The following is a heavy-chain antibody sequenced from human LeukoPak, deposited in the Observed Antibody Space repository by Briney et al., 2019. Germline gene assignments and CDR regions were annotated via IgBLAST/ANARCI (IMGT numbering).Heavy chain of an antibody. V-gene: IGHV3-23*01. J-gene: IGHJ6*02. CDR3: AKRYRGSQWYYYYGMDV. CDR2: ISGSGGFT. CDR1: GFTFSSYA. D-gene: IGHD1-26*01. Sequence: GGSLRLSCAASGFTFSSYAMSWVRQAPGKGLEWVSAISGSGGFTYYADSVMGRFTISRDNSKNTLYLQMNSLRAEDTAIYYCAKRYRGSQWYYYYGMDVWGQGTTVTVSS.